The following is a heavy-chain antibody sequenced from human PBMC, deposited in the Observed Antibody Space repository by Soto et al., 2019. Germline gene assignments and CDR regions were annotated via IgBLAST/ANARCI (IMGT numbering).Heavy chain of an antibody. V-gene: IGHV4-59*01. CDR1: GGSISSYY. CDR2: IYYSGST. D-gene: IGHD5-18*01. CDR3: AREDTAMGKDY. J-gene: IGHJ4*02. Sequence: SETLSLTCTVSGGSISSYYWSWIRQPPGKGLEWIGYIYYSGSTNYNPSLKSRVTISVDTSKNQFSLKLSSVTAADTAVYYCAREDTAMGKDYWGQGTLVTVSS.